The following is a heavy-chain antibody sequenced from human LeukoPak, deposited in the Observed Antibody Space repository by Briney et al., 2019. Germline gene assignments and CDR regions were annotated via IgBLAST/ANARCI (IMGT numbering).Heavy chain of an antibody. CDR1: GVSISSSG. D-gene: IGHD3-22*01. CDR2: ISGSGGST. V-gene: IGHV3-23*01. Sequence: PSETLSLTCTVSGVSISSSGICWGWIPQAPGKGLEWVSAISGSGGSTYYADSVKVRFTISSSNSKNTLHLQSHSPRAADTAVYYCAKDHHLGSFTMIVTRLDFDYWGQGTLVTVSS. J-gene: IGHJ4*02. CDR3: AKDHHLGSFTMIVTRLDFDY.